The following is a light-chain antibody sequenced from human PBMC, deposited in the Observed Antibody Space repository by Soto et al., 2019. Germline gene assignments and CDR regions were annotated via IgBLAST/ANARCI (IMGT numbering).Light chain of an antibody. V-gene: IGLV2-14*01. CDR1: SSDVGGYDY. CDR2: EVS. Sequence: QSVLTQPASVSGSPGQSITISCTGTSSDVGGYDYVSWFQQHPGKAPKLIIYEVSNRPSGVSNRFSGSKSGNTASLTISGLQTEDEADYYCTSYTSSSTLLFGGGTKVTV. J-gene: IGLJ3*02. CDR3: TSYTSSSTLL.